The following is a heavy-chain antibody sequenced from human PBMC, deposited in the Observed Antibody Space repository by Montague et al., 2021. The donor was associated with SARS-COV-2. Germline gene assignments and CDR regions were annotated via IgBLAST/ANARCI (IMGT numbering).Heavy chain of an antibody. J-gene: IGHJ6*03. V-gene: IGHV4-34*01. CDR3: ARLGDGIVPSPILGLGPYYSFYYMDV. CDR2: ISQGGNT. D-gene: IGHD2-2*02. CDR1: GGSFSPYY. Sequence: SETLSLTCAVSGGSFSPYYWSWIRQPPGKGPKWIGEISQGGNTKYNPSLQSRVSISLDTSRNQFSLKVSSVTAADTAIYYCARLGDGIVPSPILGLGPYYSFYYMDVWGKGTTVTVSS.